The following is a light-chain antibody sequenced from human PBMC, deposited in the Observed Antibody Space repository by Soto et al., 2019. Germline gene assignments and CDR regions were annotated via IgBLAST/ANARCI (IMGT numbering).Light chain of an antibody. J-gene: IGKJ1*01. CDR1: QSVSSY. CDR2: DAS. V-gene: IGKV3-11*01. CDR3: QQRGNWPVT. Sequence: EIVLTQSPATLSLSPGERATLSCRASQSVSSYFAWYQQKPGHAPSLLIYDASNRATGIPARFSGSGSGTDFTLTISSLEPDDVAAYYFQQRGNWPVTFGQGTRVEIK.